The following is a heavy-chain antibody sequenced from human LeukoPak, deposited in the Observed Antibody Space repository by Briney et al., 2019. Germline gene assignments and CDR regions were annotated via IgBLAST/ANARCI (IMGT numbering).Heavy chain of an antibody. J-gene: IGHJ4*02. CDR3: ARHPSYTSGWPLDY. CDR1: GYSSTNYW. V-gene: IGHV5-51*01. CDR2: IYLGDSDT. D-gene: IGHD6-19*01. Sequence: GESLKISCKGSGYSSTNYWIGWVRQMPGKGLEWMGIIYLGDSDTRYSPSFQGQVTISADKSITTAYLQWSSLKASGTAIYYCARHPSYTSGWPLDYWGQGTLVTVSS.